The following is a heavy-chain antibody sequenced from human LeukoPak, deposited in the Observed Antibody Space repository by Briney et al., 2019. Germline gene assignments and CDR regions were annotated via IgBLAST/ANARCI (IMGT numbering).Heavy chain of an antibody. CDR3: ARTSTYYDFWSGYRDFDY. V-gene: IGHV4-30-4*08. CDR2: IYYSGST. J-gene: IGHJ4*02. CDR1: GGSISSGDHY. Sequence: SETLSLTCTVSGGSISSGDHYWSWIRQPPGKGLEWIGYIYYSGSTYYNPSLKSRVTISLDTSRNQFSLNLSSVTAADTAVYCCARTSTYYDFWSGYRDFDYWGQGTLVTVSS. D-gene: IGHD3-3*01.